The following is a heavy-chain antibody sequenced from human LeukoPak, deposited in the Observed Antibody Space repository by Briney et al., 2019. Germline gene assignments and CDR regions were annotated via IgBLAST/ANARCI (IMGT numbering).Heavy chain of an antibody. V-gene: IGHV3-21*01. CDR1: GSTFSSYT. J-gene: IGHJ5*02. CDR3: ARQKLNWFDP. D-gene: IGHD6-13*01. CDR2: ISSSSSYI. Sequence: PGGSLRLSCAASGSTFSSYTMNWVRQAPGKGLEWISSISSSSSYIYYADSVKGRFTISRDNSKNTLYLQMNSLRAEDTAVYYCARQKLNWFDPWGQGTLVTVSS.